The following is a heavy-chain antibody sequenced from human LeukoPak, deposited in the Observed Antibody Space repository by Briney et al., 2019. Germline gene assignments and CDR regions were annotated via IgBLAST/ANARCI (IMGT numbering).Heavy chain of an antibody. J-gene: IGHJ4*02. CDR2: ISGSGGST. V-gene: IGHV3-23*01. Sequence: GGSLRLSCTASGFTFSSYAMSWVRQAPGKGLEWVSAISGSGGSTYYADSVKGRFTISRDNSKNTLYLQMNSLRAEDTAVYYCAKDLRLTPYYDSSGYNDYWGQGTLVTVSS. CDR3: AKDLRLTPYYDSSGYNDY. D-gene: IGHD3-22*01. CDR1: GFTFSSYA.